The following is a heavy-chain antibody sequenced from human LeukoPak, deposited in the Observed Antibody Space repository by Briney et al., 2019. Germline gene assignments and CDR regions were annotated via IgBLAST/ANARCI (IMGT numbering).Heavy chain of an antibody. D-gene: IGHD3-10*01. CDR1: GFTFSSYG. Sequence: GRSLRLSCAASGFTFSSYGMHWVRQAPGKGLEWVAVIWYDGSNKYYADSVKGRFTISRDNAKNSLYLQMNSLRVEDTAVYYCACRPSDIRYYGVFDFWGQGSLVTVSS. J-gene: IGHJ4*02. V-gene: IGHV3-33*03. CDR3: ACRPSDIRYYGVFDF. CDR2: IWYDGSNK.